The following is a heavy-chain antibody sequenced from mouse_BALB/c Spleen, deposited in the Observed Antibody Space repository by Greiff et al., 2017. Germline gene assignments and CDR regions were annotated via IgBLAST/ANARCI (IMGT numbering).Heavy chain of an antibody. J-gene: IGHJ3*01. V-gene: IGHV5-6-3*01. CDR2: INSNGGST. Sequence: EVQGVESGGGLVQPGGSLKLSCAASGFTFSSYGMSWVRQTPDKRLELVATINSNGGSTYYPDSVKGRFTISRDNAKNTLYLQMSSLKSEDTAMYYCARENGNYEAWFAYWGQGTLVTVSA. CDR3: ARENGNYEAWFAY. CDR1: GFTFSSYG. D-gene: IGHD2-1*01.